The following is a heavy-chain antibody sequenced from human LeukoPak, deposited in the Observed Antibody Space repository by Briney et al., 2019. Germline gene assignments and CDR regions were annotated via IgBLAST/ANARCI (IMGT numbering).Heavy chain of an antibody. CDR3: ATVTAYYYYMDV. CDR2: IYYSGST. J-gene: IGHJ6*03. Sequence: SGTLSLTCAVSGGSISSSNWWSWVRQPPGKGLEWIGSIYYSGSTYYNPSLKSRVTISVDTSKNQFSLKLSSVTAADTAVYYCATVTAYYYYMDVWGKGTTVTISS. CDR1: GGSISSSNW. D-gene: IGHD4-17*01. V-gene: IGHV4-4*02.